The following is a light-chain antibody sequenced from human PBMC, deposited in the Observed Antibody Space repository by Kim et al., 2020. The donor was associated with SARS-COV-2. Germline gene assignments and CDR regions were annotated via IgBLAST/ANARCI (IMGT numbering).Light chain of an antibody. CDR3: SSNAGSNNVV. Sequence: GQSITISCASTSSDVGCYNYVSWYQQHPGKAPNLMIYEVSKRPSGVTDRFSGSKSGNAASMTVSGLQAEDEADYYCSSNAGSNNVVFGGGTQLTVL. J-gene: IGLJ2*01. CDR2: EVS. V-gene: IGLV2-8*01. CDR1: SSDVGCYNY.